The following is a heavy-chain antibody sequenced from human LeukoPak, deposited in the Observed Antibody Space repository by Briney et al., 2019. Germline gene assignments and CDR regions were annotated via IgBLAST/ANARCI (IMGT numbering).Heavy chain of an antibody. V-gene: IGHV4-61*01. CDR2: ITYTGST. CDR1: GVSVSSGSYY. J-gene: IGHJ2*01. D-gene: IGHD1-14*01. CDR3: ARGYRYLDL. Sequence: SETLSLTCTVSGVSVSSGSYYWSWIRLPPGKGLEWIGYITYTGSTNYNPSLKSRVTISVDTSKNQFSLKLSSVTAADTAAYYCARGYRYLDLWGRGTLVTVSS.